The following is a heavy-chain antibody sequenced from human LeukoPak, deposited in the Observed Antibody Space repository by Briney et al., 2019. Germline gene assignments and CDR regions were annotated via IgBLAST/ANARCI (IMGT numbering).Heavy chain of an antibody. Sequence: SVKVSCKASGGTFSSYAISWVRQAPGQGREWMGGIIPIFGTANYAQKFQGRVTITADESTSTAYMELSSLRSEDTAVYYCARGPVLRVYDLDYWGQGTLVTVSS. CDR1: GGTFSSYA. D-gene: IGHD2-8*01. J-gene: IGHJ4*02. CDR3: ARGPVLRVYDLDY. V-gene: IGHV1-69*13. CDR2: IIPIFGTA.